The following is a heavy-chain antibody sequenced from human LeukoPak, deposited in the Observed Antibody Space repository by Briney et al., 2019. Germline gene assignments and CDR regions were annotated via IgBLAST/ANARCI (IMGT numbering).Heavy chain of an antibody. Sequence: GGSLRLSCAASGFTFSSYNMNWVRQAPGKGLEWISYISSSSSTVHYADSVKGRFTISRDNAKNSLYLHMNSLRDEDTAVYYCARETDYWGQGTLVTVSS. CDR3: ARETDY. V-gene: IGHV3-48*02. CDR1: GFTFSSYN. J-gene: IGHJ4*02. CDR2: ISSSSSTV.